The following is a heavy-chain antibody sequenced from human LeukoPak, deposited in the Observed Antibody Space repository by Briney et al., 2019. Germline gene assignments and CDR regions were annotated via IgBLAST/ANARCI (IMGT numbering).Heavy chain of an antibody. CDR3: AKCRRMVDAFDI. CDR2: IYHSGST. V-gene: IGHV4-38-2*02. J-gene: IGHJ3*02. CDR1: GGSISSGYY. Sequence: PSETLSLTCTVSGGSISSGYYWGWIRQPPGKGLEWIGSIYHSGSTYYNPSLKSRVTISVDTSKNQFSLKLSSVTAADTAVYYRAKCRRMVDAFDIWGQGTMVTVSS. D-gene: IGHD3-10*01.